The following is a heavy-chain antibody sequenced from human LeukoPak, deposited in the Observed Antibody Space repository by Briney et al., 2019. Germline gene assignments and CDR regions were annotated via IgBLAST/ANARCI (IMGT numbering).Heavy chain of an antibody. V-gene: IGHV4-59*12. J-gene: IGHJ6*03. CDR3: ARDRVVPAAIGSYYYYMDV. CDR2: IYYSGST. CDR1: GGSISSYY. Sequence: SETLSLTSTVSGGSISSYYWSWIRQPPGKGLEWIGYIYYSGSTNYNPSLKSRVTISVDTSKNQFSLKLSSVTAADTAVYYCARDRVVPAAIGSYYYYMDVWGKGTTVTVSS. D-gene: IGHD2-2*02.